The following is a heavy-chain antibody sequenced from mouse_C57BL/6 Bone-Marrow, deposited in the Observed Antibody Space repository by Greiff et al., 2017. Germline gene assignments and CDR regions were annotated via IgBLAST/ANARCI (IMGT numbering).Heavy chain of an antibody. Sequence: QVQLQQPGAELVMPGASVKLSCKASGYTFTSYWMHWVKQRPGQGLEWIGGIDPSDSYTNYNQKFKGKSTLTVDKSSSTAYMQLSSLTSEDSAVYDCARSVVAKGYAMDYWGQGTSVTVSS. D-gene: IGHD1-1*01. CDR3: ARSVVAKGYAMDY. CDR2: IDPSDSYT. J-gene: IGHJ4*01. CDR1: GYTFTSYW. V-gene: IGHV1-69*01.